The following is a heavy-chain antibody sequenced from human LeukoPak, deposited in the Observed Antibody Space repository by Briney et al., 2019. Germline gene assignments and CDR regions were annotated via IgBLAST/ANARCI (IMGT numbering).Heavy chain of an antibody. CDR1: GGSFSGYY. Sequence: PSETLSLTCAVYGGSFSGYYWSWIRQPPGKGLEWIGEINHSGSTNYNPSFKSRVTISVDTSKNQFSLKLSSVTAADTAVYYCASYDIVATIRSWFDPWGQGTLVTVSS. CDR2: INHSGST. J-gene: IGHJ5*02. CDR3: ASYDIVATIRSWFDP. D-gene: IGHD5-12*01. V-gene: IGHV4-34*01.